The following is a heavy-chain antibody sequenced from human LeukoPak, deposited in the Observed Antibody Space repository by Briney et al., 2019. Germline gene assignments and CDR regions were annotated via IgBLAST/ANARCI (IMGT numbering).Heavy chain of an antibody. D-gene: IGHD3-10*01. CDR1: GGSISSGGYY. Sequence: PSETLSLTCTVSGGSISSGGYYWSWIRQHPGTGLEWIGYIYYSGSTYYNPSLKSRVTISVDTSKNQFSLKLSSVTAADTAVYYCVMGSGQGFDYWGQGTLVTVSS. V-gene: IGHV4-31*03. CDR2: IYYSGST. J-gene: IGHJ4*02. CDR3: VMGSGQGFDY.